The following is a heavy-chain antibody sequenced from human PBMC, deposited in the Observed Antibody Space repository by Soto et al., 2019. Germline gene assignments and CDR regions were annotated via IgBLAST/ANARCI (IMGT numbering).Heavy chain of an antibody. V-gene: IGHV4-59*01. CDR2: IYYSGST. CDR1: GGSISSYY. D-gene: IGHD3-10*01. J-gene: IGHJ1*01. CDR3: ARGGRGMVRGDPNFQH. Sequence: SETPSLTCTVSGGSISSYYWSWIRQPPGKGLEWIGYIYYSGSTNYNPSLKSRVTISVDTSKNQFSLKLSSVTAADTAVYYCARGGRGMVRGDPNFQHWGQGTQVTV.